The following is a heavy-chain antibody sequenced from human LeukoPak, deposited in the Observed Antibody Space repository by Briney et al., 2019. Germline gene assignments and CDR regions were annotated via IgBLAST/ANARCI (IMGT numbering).Heavy chain of an antibody. D-gene: IGHD1-14*01. J-gene: IGHJ4*02. Sequence: PGGSLRLSCAASGFTFSSYAMSWVRQAPGKGLEWVSAISGSGGSTYYADSVKGRFTISRDNSKNTLYLQMNSLKTEDTAVYYCTTESGYKTLRQRGFDSWGQGTLVTVSS. CDR1: GFTFSSYA. V-gene: IGHV3-23*01. CDR2: ISGSGGST. CDR3: TTESGYKTLRQRGFDS.